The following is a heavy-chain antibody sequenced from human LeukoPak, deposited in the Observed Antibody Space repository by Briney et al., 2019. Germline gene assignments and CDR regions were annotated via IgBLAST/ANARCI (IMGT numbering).Heavy chain of an antibody. CDR2: VYYNGIT. Sequence: SETLSLTSTVSGGSISGYYWIWIRQPPGKGLEWIGYVYYNGITNYNPSLKSRVTISVDTSKSQFSLKLSSVTAADTAVYFCARHLYSGYDRVFDYWGQGSLVAVSS. D-gene: IGHD5-12*01. CDR3: ARHLYSGYDRVFDY. J-gene: IGHJ4*02. CDR1: GGSISGYY. V-gene: IGHV4-59*08.